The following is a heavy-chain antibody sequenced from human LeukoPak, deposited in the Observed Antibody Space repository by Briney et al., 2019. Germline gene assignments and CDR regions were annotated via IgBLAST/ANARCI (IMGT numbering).Heavy chain of an antibody. V-gene: IGHV4-34*01. CDR2: INHSGST. CDR3: ARDYDFWSGFNWFDP. Sequence: PSETLSLTCVVYGGSFSGYYWSWIRQPPGKGPEWIGEINHSGSTNYNPSLKSRVTISVDTSKNQFSLKLSSVTAADTAVYYCARDYDFWSGFNWFDPWGQGTLVTISS. D-gene: IGHD3-3*01. J-gene: IGHJ5*02. CDR1: GGSFSGYY.